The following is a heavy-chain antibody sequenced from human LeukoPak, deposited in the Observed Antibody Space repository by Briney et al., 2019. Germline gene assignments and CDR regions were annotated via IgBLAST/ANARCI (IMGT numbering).Heavy chain of an antibody. CDR1: GFTFSSCA. CDR2: ISGSGDST. D-gene: IGHD6-13*01. CDR3: ARDKDSSSWYWYGTDV. J-gene: IGHJ6*02. V-gene: IGHV3-23*01. Sequence: GGSLRLSRAASGFTFSSCAMTWVRQAPGKGLEWVSSISGSGDSTYYADSVKGRFTISRDNAKNSLYLQMNSLRAEDTAVYYCARDKDSSSWYWYGTDVWGQGTTVTVSS.